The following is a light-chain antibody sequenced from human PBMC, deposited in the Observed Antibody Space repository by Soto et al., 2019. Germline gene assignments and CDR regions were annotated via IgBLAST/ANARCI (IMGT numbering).Light chain of an antibody. V-gene: IGKV3-20*01. CDR1: QSVSSSY. Sequence: EIVLTQSPGTLSLSPGERATLSCRASQSVSSSYLAWYQQKPGQAPRLLIYGASSRATGIPDRFSGSGSGTDFTLTISRLEHEAFAVYYCQQYGSSITFGQGTRLEIK. CDR2: GAS. CDR3: QQYGSSIT. J-gene: IGKJ5*01.